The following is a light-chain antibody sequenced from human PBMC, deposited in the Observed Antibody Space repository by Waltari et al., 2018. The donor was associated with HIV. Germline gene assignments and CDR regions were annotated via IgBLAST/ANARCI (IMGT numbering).Light chain of an antibody. V-gene: IGLV2-14*01. J-gene: IGLJ2*01. CDR3: CSYTAIHTLI. Sequence: QSALTQPASVSGSPGQSITLPCAGTTRDIGIFDSVSWYPQHPGQPPQLMIFVVYSPPSGVSSRFSGSKSGNTASLTISGLQAEDEANYYCCSYTAIHTLIFGGGTKLTVL. CDR1: TRDIGIFDS. CDR2: VVY.